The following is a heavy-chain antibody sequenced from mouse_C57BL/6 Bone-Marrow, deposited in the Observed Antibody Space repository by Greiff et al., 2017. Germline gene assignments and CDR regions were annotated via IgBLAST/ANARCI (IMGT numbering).Heavy chain of an antibody. CDR3: ARPRYDNAGWFAY. CDR1: GFTFSDYY. D-gene: IGHD2-10*02. J-gene: IGHJ3*01. Sequence: EVMLVESGGGLVQPGGSLKLSCAASGFTFSDYYMYWVRQTPEKRLEWVAYISNGGGSTYYPDTVKGRFTISRDNAKNTLYLQMSRLKSEDTAMYYCARPRYDNAGWFAYWGQGTLVTVSA. CDR2: ISNGGGST. V-gene: IGHV5-12*01.